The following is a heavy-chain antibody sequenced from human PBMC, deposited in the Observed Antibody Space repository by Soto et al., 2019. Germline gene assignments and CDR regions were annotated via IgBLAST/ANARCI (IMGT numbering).Heavy chain of an antibody. V-gene: IGHV3-7*05. CDR2: INHDGSEK. CDR1: GFTFNSYW. CDR3: ARGRNMDV. J-gene: IGHJ6*02. Sequence: GGSLRLSCAASGFTFNSYWMIWVRQAPGKGLEWVASINHDGSEKNYVASLEGRFTISRDNPKNSLCLEVNSLRVEDTALYNCARGRNMDVWGQGTTVTVSS. D-gene: IGHD1-1*01.